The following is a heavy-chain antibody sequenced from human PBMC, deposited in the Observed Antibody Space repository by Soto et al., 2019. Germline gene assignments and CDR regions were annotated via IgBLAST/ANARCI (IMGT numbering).Heavy chain of an antibody. CDR2: ISAYNGNT. D-gene: IGHD4-17*01. CDR3: ARVPYGDYFWFDP. V-gene: IGHV1-18*01. CDR1: GYTFTSSG. J-gene: IGHJ5*02. Sequence: ASVKVSCKASGYTFTSSGISWVRQAPGQGLEWMGWISAYNGNTNYAQKLQGRVTMTTDTSTSTAYMELSSLRSEDTAVYYCARVPYGDYFWFDPWGQGTLVTVSS.